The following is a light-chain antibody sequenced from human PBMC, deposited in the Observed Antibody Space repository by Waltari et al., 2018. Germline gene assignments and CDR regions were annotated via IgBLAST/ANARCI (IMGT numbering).Light chain of an antibody. V-gene: IGKV3-15*01. Sequence: EIVMTQSPATLSVSPGERATLSCRASQSVSSNLAWYQQKPGQAPRLLIYGAPTRATGIPARFSGSVSGTEFTLTISSMQSEDFAGYYCQQYNNWPPLTFGGGTKVEIK. CDR1: QSVSSN. J-gene: IGKJ4*01. CDR2: GAP. CDR3: QQYNNWPPLT.